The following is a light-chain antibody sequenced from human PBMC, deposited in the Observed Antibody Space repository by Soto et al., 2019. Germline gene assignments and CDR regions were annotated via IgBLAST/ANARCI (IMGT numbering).Light chain of an antibody. J-gene: IGLJ3*02. Sequence: QSALTQPPSVSGAPGQRVTISCTGSSSNIGAVYDVHWYQHLPGTAPKLLIYGNSNRPSGVPDRFSGSKSGTSASLAITGLRAEDEADYYCQSYDSSLSGWVFGGGTKLTVL. CDR2: GNS. V-gene: IGLV1-40*01. CDR3: QSYDSSLSGWV. CDR1: SSNIGAVYD.